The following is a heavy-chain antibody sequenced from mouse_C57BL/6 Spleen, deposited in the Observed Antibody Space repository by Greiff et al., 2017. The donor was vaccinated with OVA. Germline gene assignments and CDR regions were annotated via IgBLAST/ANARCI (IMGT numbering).Heavy chain of an antibody. CDR3: TPRSNDAWYFDV. Sequence: VQLKESGAELVRPGASVKLSCTASGFNIKDDYMHWVKQRPEQGLEWIGWIDPENGDTEYASKFQGKATITADTSSNTAYLQLSSLTSEDTAVYYCTPRSNDAWYFDVWGTGTTVTVSS. D-gene: IGHD2-12*01. CDR2: IDPENGDT. V-gene: IGHV14-4*01. J-gene: IGHJ1*03. CDR1: GFNIKDDY.